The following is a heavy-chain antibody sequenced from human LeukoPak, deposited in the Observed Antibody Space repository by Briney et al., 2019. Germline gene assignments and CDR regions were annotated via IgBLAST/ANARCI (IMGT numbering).Heavy chain of an antibody. D-gene: IGHD1-1*01. Sequence: GGSLRLSCAASGFTFNRYWMSWVRQAPGKGLEWVAKIKEDGSEKYYVDSVKGRFTISRDNAKTSLYLQMNSLRAEDTAVYYCARDSTGLREVDWSGSPLLDYMDVWGKGTTVTVSS. CDR1: GFTFNRYW. CDR3: ARDSTGLREVDWSGSPLLDYMDV. V-gene: IGHV3-7*01. J-gene: IGHJ6*03. CDR2: IKEDGSEK.